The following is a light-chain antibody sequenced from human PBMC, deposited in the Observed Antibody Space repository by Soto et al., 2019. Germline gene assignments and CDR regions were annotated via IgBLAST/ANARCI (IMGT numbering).Light chain of an antibody. J-gene: IGKJ2*01. CDR1: QSVSSSY. CDR2: GAS. CDR3: QQYGSSPYT. Sequence: EIVLTQSPGTQSLSPGERVTLSCRASQSVSSSYLAWYQQKPGQAPRLLIYGASSRATGIPDRFSGSGSGTDFTLTISRLEPEDFAVYYCQQYGSSPYTFGQGTKVEIK. V-gene: IGKV3-20*01.